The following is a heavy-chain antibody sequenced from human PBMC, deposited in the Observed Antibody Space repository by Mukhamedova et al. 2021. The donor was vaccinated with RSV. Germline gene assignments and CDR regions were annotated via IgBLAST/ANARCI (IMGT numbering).Heavy chain of an antibody. Sequence: IGSVYYSGSTPYNPSLKSRVTISVATSKNQFSLKLSSVTAADTADYYCAREGVRVVASHWFDPWGQGTLVTVSS. CDR2: VYYSGST. V-gene: IGHV4-39*07. CDR3: AREGVRVVASHWFDP. D-gene: IGHD3-22*01. J-gene: IGHJ5*02.